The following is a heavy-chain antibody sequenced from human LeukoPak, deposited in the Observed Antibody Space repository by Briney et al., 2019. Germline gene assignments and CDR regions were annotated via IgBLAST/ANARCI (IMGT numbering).Heavy chain of an antibody. J-gene: IGHJ4*02. Sequence: GGSLRLSCAASGFTFSSYAMSWVRQAPGKGLEWVSAISGSGGSTYYADSVKGRFTISRDSSNNTLYLQMNSLRAEYTGVYFCAKDRETTASGTFDFRGQGTLVTVSS. CDR3: AKDRETTASGTFDF. V-gene: IGHV3-23*01. CDR1: GFTFSSYA. CDR2: ISGSGGST. D-gene: IGHD6-13*01.